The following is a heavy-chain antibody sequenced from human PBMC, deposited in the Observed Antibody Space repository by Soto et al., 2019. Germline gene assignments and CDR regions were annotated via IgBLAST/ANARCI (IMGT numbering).Heavy chain of an antibody. V-gene: IGHV4-34*01. J-gene: IGHJ3*02. CDR3: ARRGIAAARRAFDI. CDR1: GGSFSGYY. D-gene: IGHD6-13*01. Sequence: PSETLSLTCAVYGGSFSGYYWSWIRQPPGKGLEWIGEINHSGSTNYNPSIKSRVTISVDTSKNKFSMKLSSVTAADTAVYYCARRGIAAARRAFDIWGQGTMVTVSS. CDR2: INHSGST.